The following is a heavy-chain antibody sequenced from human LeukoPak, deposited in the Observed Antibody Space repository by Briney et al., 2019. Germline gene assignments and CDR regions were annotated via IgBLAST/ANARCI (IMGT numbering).Heavy chain of an antibody. D-gene: IGHD1-26*01. CDR2: VNESGGT. CDR3: ARGQGATVPQVGKNWFDP. Sequence: PSETLSLTCAIYIDSFSNYHWNWIRQTPAKGMEWIGEVNESGGTNISPSLRSRVILSVDTSKNQFSLKLISVTVADTAIYYCARGQGATVPQVGKNWFDPWGQGTRVTVSS. V-gene: IGHV4-34*01. CDR1: IDSFSNYH. J-gene: IGHJ5*02.